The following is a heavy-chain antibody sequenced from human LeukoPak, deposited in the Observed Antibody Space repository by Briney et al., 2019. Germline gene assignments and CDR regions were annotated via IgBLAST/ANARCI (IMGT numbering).Heavy chain of an antibody. V-gene: IGHV1-69*04. D-gene: IGHD6-13*01. Sequence: SVKVSCMASGYTFTSYGISWVRQAPGQGLEWMGRIIPILGIANYAQKFQGRVTITADKSTSTAYMELSSLRSEDTAVYYCARGAAAGPYYFDYWGQGTLVTVSS. CDR3: ARGAAAGPYYFDY. J-gene: IGHJ4*02. CDR2: IIPILGIA. CDR1: GYTFTSYG.